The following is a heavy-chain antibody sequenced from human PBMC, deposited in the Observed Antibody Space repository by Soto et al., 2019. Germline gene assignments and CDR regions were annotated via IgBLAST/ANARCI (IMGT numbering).Heavy chain of an antibody. V-gene: IGHV3-23*01. CDR3: AKGERGYCSGGSCYPPALVPRDY. Sequence: PGGSLRLSCAASGFTFSSYAMSWVRQAPGKGLEWVSAISGSGGSTYYADSVKGRFTISRDNSKNTLYLQMNSLRAEDTAVYYCAKGERGYCSGGSCYPPALVPRDYWGQGTLVTVSS. CDR2: ISGSGGST. J-gene: IGHJ4*02. D-gene: IGHD2-15*01. CDR1: GFTFSSYA.